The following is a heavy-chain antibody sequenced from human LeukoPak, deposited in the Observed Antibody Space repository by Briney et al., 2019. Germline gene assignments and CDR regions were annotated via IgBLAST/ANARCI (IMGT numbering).Heavy chain of an antibody. CDR1: GGSISSYY. D-gene: IGHD3-22*01. CDR3: ARDRYYYDSSGYYPLDY. J-gene: IGHJ4*02. Sequence: PSETLSLTCTVSGGSISSYYWSWIRQPPGKGLEWIGYIYYSGSTNYNPSLKSRVTISVETSKNEFSLKLRSVTAADTAVYYCARDRYYYDSSGYYPLDYWGQGTLVTVSS. CDR2: IYYSGST. V-gene: IGHV4-59*01.